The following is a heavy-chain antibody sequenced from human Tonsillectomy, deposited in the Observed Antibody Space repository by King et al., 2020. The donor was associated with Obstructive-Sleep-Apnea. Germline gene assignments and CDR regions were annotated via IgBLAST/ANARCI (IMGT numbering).Heavy chain of an antibody. D-gene: IGHD1-20*01. J-gene: IGHJ4*02. CDR2: IYYTGTT. CDR1: GASISSTSFY. V-gene: IGHV4-39*07. Sequence: QLPLQESGPGLVRPSETLSLTCNVSGASISSTSFYWGWVRPPSGNGLEWIGSIYYTGTTYYNPSLKSRVTISVDTSKNQFSLNLTSVTAADTAVYYCARIRSNWYYFDYWGQGTLVTVS. CDR3: ARIRSNWYYFDY.